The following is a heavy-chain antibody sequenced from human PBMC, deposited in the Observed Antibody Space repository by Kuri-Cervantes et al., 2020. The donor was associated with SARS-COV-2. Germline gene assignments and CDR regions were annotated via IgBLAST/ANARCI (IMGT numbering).Heavy chain of an antibody. D-gene: IGHD3-9*01. CDR1: RFSFSSYT. CDR3: AKWGTLSVPLVMYY. J-gene: IGHJ4*02. V-gene: IGHV3-30-3*02. CDR2: ISYDGSNK. Sequence: GGSLRLSCAASRFSFSSYTLHWVRQAPGKGLECVAVISYDGSNKYYADSVKGRFTISRDNSKNTLYLQMNSLRAKDTAVYYCAKWGTLSVPLVMYYWGQGTLVTVSS.